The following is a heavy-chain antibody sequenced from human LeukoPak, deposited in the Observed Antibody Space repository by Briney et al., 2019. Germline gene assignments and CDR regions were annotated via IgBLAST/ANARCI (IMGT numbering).Heavy chain of an antibody. CDR1: GFTFSNYG. Sequence: PGRSLRLSCAGSGFTFSNYGMHGVRHAPGKGLEGVALISYEGSNKYYADSVKGRFTISRDNSKNTLYLQMNSLRAEDTAVYYCAKAGNAYNWNPFDRWGQGTLVTVSS. D-gene: IGHD1-20*01. V-gene: IGHV3-30*18. CDR2: ISYEGSNK. J-gene: IGHJ4*02. CDR3: AKAGNAYNWNPFDR.